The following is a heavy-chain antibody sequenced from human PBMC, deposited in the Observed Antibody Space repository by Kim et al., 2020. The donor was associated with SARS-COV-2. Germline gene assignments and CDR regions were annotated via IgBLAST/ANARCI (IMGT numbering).Heavy chain of an antibody. J-gene: IGHJ3*02. CDR3: GRAAAGRGAFDI. CDR2: TYYKSKWYI. D-gene: IGHD6-13*01. V-gene: IGHV6-1*01. CDR1: GDSVSSNNAI. Sequence: SQTLSRTCAISGDSVSSNNAIWNWIRQSPSRGLEWLGRTYYKSKWYIDYATSLKSRITINPDTSKNQISLQLNSVTPDDTAVYYCGRAAAGRGAFDIWGQGTMVTVSS.